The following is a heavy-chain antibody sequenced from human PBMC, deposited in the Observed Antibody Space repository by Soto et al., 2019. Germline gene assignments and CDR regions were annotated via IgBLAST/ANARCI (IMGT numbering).Heavy chain of an antibody. CDR1: GGSVIDFC. J-gene: IGHJ5*02. V-gene: IGHV4-34*01. CDR2: INHTGGT. D-gene: IGHD1-26*01. Sequence: CLPCGVYGGSVIDFCWSLLRPPPGKGLEWIGEINHTGGTNYKPSLKSRVTISMDTSKNQLSLKLTSMTAADTAVYYCARDIHAGFTHYFDPWGQGTLVTVSS. CDR3: ARDIHAGFTHYFDP.